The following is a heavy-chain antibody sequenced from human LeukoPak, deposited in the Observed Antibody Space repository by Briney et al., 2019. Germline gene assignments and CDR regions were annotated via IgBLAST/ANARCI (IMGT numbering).Heavy chain of an antibody. V-gene: IGHV4-39*01. CDR2: IYYSGST. D-gene: IGHD5-24*01. Sequence: PSETLSLTCTVSGGSISSSSYYWGWIRQPPGKGLEWIGSIYYSGSTYYNPSLKSRVTISVDTSKNQFSLKLSSVTAADTAVYYCARAGMATVEFDYWGQGTLVTVSS. CDR3: ARAGMATVEFDY. CDR1: GGSISSSSYY. J-gene: IGHJ4*02.